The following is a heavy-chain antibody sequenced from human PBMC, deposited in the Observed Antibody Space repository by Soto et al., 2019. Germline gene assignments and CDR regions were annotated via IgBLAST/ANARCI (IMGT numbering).Heavy chain of an antibody. Sequence: ESGPTLVNPTQTLTLTCTFSGFSLSTSGVGVGWIRQPPGKALEWLALIYWDDDKRYSPSLKSRLTITKDTSKNQVVLTMTNMDPVDTATYYCAYGAFQAAAGGNWFDPWGQGTLVTVSS. CDR1: GFSLSTSGVG. D-gene: IGHD6-13*01. CDR3: AYGAFQAAAGGNWFDP. V-gene: IGHV2-5*02. J-gene: IGHJ5*02. CDR2: IYWDDDK.